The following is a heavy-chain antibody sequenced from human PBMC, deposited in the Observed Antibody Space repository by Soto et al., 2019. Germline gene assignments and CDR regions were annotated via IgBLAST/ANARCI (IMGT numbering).Heavy chain of an antibody. D-gene: IGHD2-15*01. CDR3: AKTYCTGGSCRYDY. CDR1: GFTISIHA. Sequence: PVGSLRLSCAASGFTISIHAMSCVRQAPGKGLEWVSTISGSGGSTNDADSVKGRFTISRDNSQNTLFLQMNSLRAEDTAVYYCAKTYCTGGSCRYDYWGQGTLVTVSS. CDR2: ISGSGGST. J-gene: IGHJ4*02. V-gene: IGHV3-23*01.